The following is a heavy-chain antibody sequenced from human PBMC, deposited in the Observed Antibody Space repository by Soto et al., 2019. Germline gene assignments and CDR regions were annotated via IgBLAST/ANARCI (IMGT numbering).Heavy chain of an antibody. V-gene: IGHV1-69*01. CDR2: ILPLLAAT. D-gene: IGHD4-17*01. CDR3: ATKRAEEGYGFDY. Sequence: QVKLVQSGAEVKKPGSSVKVSCKTSGDTFSNYAINWVRQAPGQGLEWMGGILPLLAATYYAERFKGRVTISADESTNTDYMDLSSLTSDETDVYYGATKRAEEGYGFDYWGQGTLVIVYS. J-gene: IGHJ4*02. CDR1: GDTFSNYA.